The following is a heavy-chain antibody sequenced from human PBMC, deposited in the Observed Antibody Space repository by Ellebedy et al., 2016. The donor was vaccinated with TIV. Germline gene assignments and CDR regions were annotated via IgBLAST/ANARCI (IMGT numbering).Heavy chain of an antibody. Sequence: PGGSLRLSCAASGFTFSSYPMHWVRQAPGKGLEWVAVISYDGSNKYYAYSVKGRFTISRDNSKNTLHLHMNSLRAEDTALYYCAREERYYDISGYNPLDYWGQGTLATVSS. CDR1: GFTFSSYP. J-gene: IGHJ4*02. V-gene: IGHV3-30*17. D-gene: IGHD3-22*01. CDR3: AREERYYDISGYNPLDY. CDR2: ISYDGSNK.